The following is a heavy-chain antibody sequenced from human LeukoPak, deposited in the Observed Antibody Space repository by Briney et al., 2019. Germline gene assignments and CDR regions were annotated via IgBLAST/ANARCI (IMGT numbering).Heavy chain of an antibody. V-gene: IGHV1-24*01. CDR1: GYTLSELS. CDR2: FDPEDGET. Sequence: GASVKDSCMVPGYTLSELSMHWVRPAPGKGLERMGGFDPEDGETIYAQKFQGRVTMTEDTSTDTAYMELSSLRSEDTAVYYCATVRLGYSSGWYFDPWGQGTLVTVSS. D-gene: IGHD6-19*01. CDR3: ATVRLGYSSGWYFDP. J-gene: IGHJ5*02.